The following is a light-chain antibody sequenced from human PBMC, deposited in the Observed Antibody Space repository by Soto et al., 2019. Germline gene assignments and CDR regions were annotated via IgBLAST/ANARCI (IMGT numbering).Light chain of an antibody. CDR3: CSYARSGTDDNFV. Sequence: QSVLTQPPSVSGAPGQRVTISCTGNSSNLGAGYDVHWYQQLPGAAPKLVIFGNRNRPSGVPERFSGSKSGTSASLAITGLQAEDEADYYCCSYARSGTDDNFVFGTGTKLTVL. CDR2: GNR. CDR1: SSNLGAGYD. V-gene: IGLV1-40*01. J-gene: IGLJ1*01.